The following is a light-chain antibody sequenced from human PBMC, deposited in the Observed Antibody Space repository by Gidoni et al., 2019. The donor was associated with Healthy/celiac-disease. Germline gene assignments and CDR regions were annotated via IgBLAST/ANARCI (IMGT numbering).Light chain of an antibody. CDR3: QQYNNWPPRIT. J-gene: IGKJ5*01. V-gene: IGKV3-15*01. CDR1: QSVSSN. CDR2: GAS. Sequence: EIVMTQSQATLSVSPGERATLSCRASQSVSSNLAWYQQKPGQAPRLLIYGASTRATGIPARFSGSGSGTEFTLTISSLQSEDFAVYYCQQYNNWPPRITFXQXTRLEIK.